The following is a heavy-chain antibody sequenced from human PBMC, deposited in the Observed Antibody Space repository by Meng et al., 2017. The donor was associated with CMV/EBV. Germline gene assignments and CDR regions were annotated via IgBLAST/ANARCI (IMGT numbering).Heavy chain of an antibody. CDR1: GYNFANSW. J-gene: IGHJ6*02. CDR3: ARSGYCSSTSCYTAYGMDV. V-gene: IGHV5-51*01. D-gene: IGHD2-2*02. CDR2: IYPGDSDT. Sequence: GESLKISCQGSGYNFANSWIVWVRQMPGKGLEWMGIIYPGDSDTRYSPSFQGQVTISADKSISTAYLQWSSLKASDTAMYYCARSGYCSSTSCYTAYGMDVWGQGTTVTVSS.